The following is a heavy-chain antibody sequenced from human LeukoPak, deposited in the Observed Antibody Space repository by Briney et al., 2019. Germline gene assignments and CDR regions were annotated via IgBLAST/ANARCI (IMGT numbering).Heavy chain of an antibody. D-gene: IGHD2-2*01. V-gene: IGHV3-21*01. J-gene: IGHJ4*02. Sequence: KXLXXVASISSSSSYIYYADSVKGRFTISRDNAKNSLYLQMNSLRAEDTAVYYCARDAVGGCSSTSCYPNWGQGTLVTVSS. CDR2: ISSSSSYI. CDR3: ARDAVGGCSSTSCYPN.